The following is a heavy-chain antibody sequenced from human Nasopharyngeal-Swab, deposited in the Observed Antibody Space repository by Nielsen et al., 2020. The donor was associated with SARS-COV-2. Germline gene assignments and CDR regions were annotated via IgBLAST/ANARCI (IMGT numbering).Heavy chain of an antibody. J-gene: IGHJ4*02. V-gene: IGHV3-21*06. CDR2: ISPSGNYV. Sequence: GGSLRLSCAASGFTFSAYAMNWVRQAPGKGLEWVSSISPSGNYVFYEDSVKGRFTISRDNAKNSLSLQMSSLRDEDTAVYYCARHYDSSGYYLTYFDYWGQGTLVTVSS. CDR1: GFTFSAYA. CDR3: ARHYDSSGYYLTYFDY. D-gene: IGHD3-22*01.